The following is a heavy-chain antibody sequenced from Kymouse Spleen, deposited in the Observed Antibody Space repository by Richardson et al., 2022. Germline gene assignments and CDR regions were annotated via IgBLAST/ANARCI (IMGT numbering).Heavy chain of an antibody. CDR2: IYHSGST. V-gene: IGHV4-4*02. J-gene: IGHJ6*02. CDR1: GGSISSSNW. Sequence: QVQLQESGPGLVKPSGTLSLTCAVSGGSISSSNWWSWVRQPPGKGLEWIGEIYHSGSTNYNPSLKSRVTISVDKSKNQFSLKLSSVTAADTAVYYCARSYYDIQGDYYYGMDVWGQGTTVTVSS. CDR3: ARSYYDIQGDYYYGMDV. D-gene: IGHD3-9*01.